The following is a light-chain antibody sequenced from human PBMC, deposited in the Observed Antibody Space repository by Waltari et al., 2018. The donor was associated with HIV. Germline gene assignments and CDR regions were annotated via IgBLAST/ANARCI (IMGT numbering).Light chain of an antibody. CDR3: QQYYSMPT. CDR1: QSVLYSTNNKNY. V-gene: IGKV4-1*01. Sequence: DIVMTQSPDSLAVSLGERATINCKSSQSVLYSTNNKNYAAWYQQKPGHPPMLLIYWASTPECVVPDRFSGSGSATDFTLTISSLQVEDVAVYYCQQYYSMPTFGQGTKLEIK. J-gene: IGKJ2*01. CDR2: WAS.